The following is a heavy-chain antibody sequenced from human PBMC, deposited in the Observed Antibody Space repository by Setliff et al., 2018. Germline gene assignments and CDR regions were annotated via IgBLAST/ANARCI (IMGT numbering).Heavy chain of an antibody. Sequence: PSVKVSCKTSGYTFINYGLSWMRQAPGQGLEWMGWISGYNGNTDYAQNLQGRVTMTIDTSTSTAYMELRSLRSDDTAVYYCARVPRLEWLLPTFDSWGQGTLVTVSS. CDR2: ISGYNGNT. CDR1: GYTFINYG. CDR3: ARVPRLEWLLPTFDS. D-gene: IGHD3-3*01. J-gene: IGHJ4*02. V-gene: IGHV1-18*01.